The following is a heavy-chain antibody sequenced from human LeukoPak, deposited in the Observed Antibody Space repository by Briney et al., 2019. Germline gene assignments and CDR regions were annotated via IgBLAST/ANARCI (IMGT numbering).Heavy chain of an antibody. J-gene: IGHJ4*02. CDR2: IRYDGSNK. CDR1: GFTFSSYG. D-gene: IGHD1-1*01. V-gene: IGHV3-30*02. Sequence: GGPLRLSCAASGFTFSSYGMHWVRQAPGKGLEWVAFIRYDGSNKYYADSVKGRFTISRDNSKNMLYLQMNSLRAEDTAVYYCAKVDWNDDSGFDYWGQGTLVTVSS. CDR3: AKVDWNDDSGFDY.